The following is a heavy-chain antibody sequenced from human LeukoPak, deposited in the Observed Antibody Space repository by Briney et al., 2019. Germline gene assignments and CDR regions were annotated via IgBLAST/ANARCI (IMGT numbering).Heavy chain of an antibody. CDR1: GYTFTSYD. J-gene: IGHJ4*02. CDR3: ADSLGGYSYGSDY. CDR2: MNPNSGNT. D-gene: IGHD5-18*01. V-gene: IGHV1-8*01. Sequence: ASVKVSCKASGYTFTSYDINWVRQATGQGLEWMGWMNPNSGNTGYAQKFQGRVTITADKSTSTAYMELSSLRSEDTAVYYCADSLGGYSYGSDYWGQGTLVTVSS.